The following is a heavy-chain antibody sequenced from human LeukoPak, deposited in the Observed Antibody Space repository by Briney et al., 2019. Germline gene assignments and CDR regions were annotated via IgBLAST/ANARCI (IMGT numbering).Heavy chain of an antibody. Sequence: QTGGSLRLPCAASGFTFSRYWMSWVRQASGEGPEWLANINEDGSAKFYVDSVRGRLTISRDNAKNSLYLQVNRLRVEDTAIYYCARSAAGLDHWGQGTLVTVSS. CDR3: ARSAAGLDH. CDR2: INEDGSAK. CDR1: GFTFSRYW. J-gene: IGHJ4*02. V-gene: IGHV3-7*01. D-gene: IGHD5-12*01.